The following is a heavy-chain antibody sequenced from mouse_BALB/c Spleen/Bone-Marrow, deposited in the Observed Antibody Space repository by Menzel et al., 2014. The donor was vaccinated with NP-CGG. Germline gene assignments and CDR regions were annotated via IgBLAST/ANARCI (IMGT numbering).Heavy chain of an antibody. CDR3: ARSRDYGSSYYAMDY. V-gene: IGHV14-3*02. J-gene: IGHJ4*01. D-gene: IGHD1-1*01. CDR2: IDPANGNT. Sequence: VQLQQSGAELVKPGASVKLSCTASGFNIKDTYMHWVKQRPEQGLEWTGRIDPANGNTKYDPKFQGKATITADTSSNTAYLQLSSLTSGDTAVYYCARSRDYGSSYYAMDYWGQGTSVTVSS. CDR1: GFNIKDTY.